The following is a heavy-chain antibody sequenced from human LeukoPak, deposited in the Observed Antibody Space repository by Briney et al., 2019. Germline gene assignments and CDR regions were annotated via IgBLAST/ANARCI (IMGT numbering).Heavy chain of an antibody. CDR3: ARGVRHCSGGSCYVYYMDV. D-gene: IGHD2-15*01. CDR1: GYTFTSYD. V-gene: IGHV1-8*01. Sequence: ASVKVSCKASGYTFTSYDINWVRQATGQGLEWMGWMNPNSGNTGYAQKFQSRVTMTRNTSISTAYMELSSLRSEDTAVYYCARGVRHCSGGSCYVYYMDVWGKGTTVTVSS. CDR2: MNPNSGNT. J-gene: IGHJ6*03.